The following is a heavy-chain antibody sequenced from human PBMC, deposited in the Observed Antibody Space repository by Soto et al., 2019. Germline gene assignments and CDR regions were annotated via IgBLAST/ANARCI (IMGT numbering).Heavy chain of an antibody. Sequence: SPKNSSTLSGYSFFNYWIAWVREMPGNGLEWMGSIYPAASDARYSPSLQGQVTISVDNSISTAYLQWSSLKASDPPMYYCARIIYSSSWHEFDPWGQGTLVPVSS. CDR2: IYPAASDA. V-gene: IGHV5-51*01. D-gene: IGHD6-13*01. CDR1: GYSFFNYW. J-gene: IGHJ5*02. CDR3: ARIIYSSSWHEFDP.